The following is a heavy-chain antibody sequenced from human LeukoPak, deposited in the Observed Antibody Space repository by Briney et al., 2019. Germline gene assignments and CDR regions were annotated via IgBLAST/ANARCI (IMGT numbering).Heavy chain of an antibody. J-gene: IGHJ4*02. CDR3: AGGRVVGASTPYFDY. CDR1: GASVSGSNYY. CDR2: INHSGST. D-gene: IGHD1-26*01. V-gene: IGHV4-39*07. Sequence: SETLSLTCAVSGASVSGSNYYWGWIRQPPGKGLEWIGEINHSGSTNYNPSPKSRVTISVDTSKNQLSLRLSSVTAADTAVYYCAGGRVVGASTPYFDYWGQGTLVTVSS.